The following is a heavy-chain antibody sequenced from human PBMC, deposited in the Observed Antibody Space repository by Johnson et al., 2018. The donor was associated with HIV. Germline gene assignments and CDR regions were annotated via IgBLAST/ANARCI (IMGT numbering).Heavy chain of an antibody. CDR3: VKDRRFAVAGPHDGFDV. CDR2: ISWNSGTI. CDR1: GFIFDDYA. J-gene: IGHJ3*01. D-gene: IGHD6-19*01. Sequence: VQLVESGGGLVQPGRSLRLSCAASGFIFDDYAMHWVRQAPGKGLEWVSGISWNSGTIAYAGSVKGRFIISRDNAENSLYLEMNSLRAEDTALYYCVKDRRFAVAGPHDGFDVCGLGTIVTVSS. V-gene: IGHV3-9*01.